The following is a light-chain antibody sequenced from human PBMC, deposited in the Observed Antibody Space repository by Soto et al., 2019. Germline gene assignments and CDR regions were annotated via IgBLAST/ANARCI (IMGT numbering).Light chain of an antibody. Sequence: EIVLTQSPGTLSLSPGERATLSCRASQSFNSIYLAWYQQKPGQAPRLLIYGASSRATGIPDRFSGSGFGTDFTLTISRLEPEDFAVYYCHQYDSWTFGQGTKV. CDR1: QSFNSIY. CDR2: GAS. J-gene: IGKJ1*01. V-gene: IGKV3-20*01. CDR3: HQYDSWT.